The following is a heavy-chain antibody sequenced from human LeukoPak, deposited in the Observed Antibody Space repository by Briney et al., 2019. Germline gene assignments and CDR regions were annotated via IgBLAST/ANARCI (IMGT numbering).Heavy chain of an antibody. CDR3: AKSMYSGGLVDY. Sequence: GGSLRLSCAASGFAFDGSAMHWVRQAPGKGLEWVSTISWNSVHIDYADSVKGRFAISRDNSKNTLYLQMNSLRAEDTALYYCAKSMYSGGLVDYWGQGTLVTVSS. CDR1: GFAFDGSA. V-gene: IGHV3-9*01. D-gene: IGHD6-19*01. J-gene: IGHJ4*02. CDR2: ISWNSVHI.